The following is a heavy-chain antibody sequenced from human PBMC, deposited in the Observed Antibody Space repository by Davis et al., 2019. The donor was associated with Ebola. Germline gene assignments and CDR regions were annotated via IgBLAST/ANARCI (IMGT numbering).Heavy chain of an antibody. CDR3: ARASWLGTGAYE. V-gene: IGHV4-59*12. D-gene: IGHD1-1*01. CDR2: IHYSGST. Sequence: MPSETLSLTCTVSGGSIRSYYWSWIRQPPGKGLEWIGHIHYSGSTHYNPSLKSRVTTSVDTSKNQFSLKLSSVTAADTAVYYCARASWLGTGAYEWGQGTLVTVSS. CDR1: GGSIRSYY. J-gene: IGHJ4*02.